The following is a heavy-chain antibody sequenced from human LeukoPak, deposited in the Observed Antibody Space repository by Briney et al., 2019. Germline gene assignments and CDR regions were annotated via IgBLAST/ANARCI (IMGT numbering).Heavy chain of an antibody. Sequence: GGSLRLSCAASGFTFSSYWLHWVRQAPGKGLVWVSRINSDGSSTSYADSVKGRFTISRDNAKNTLYLQMNSLRAEDTAVYYCARTLYSSGNFDYWGQGTLVTVSS. CDR1: GFTFSSYW. D-gene: IGHD6-19*01. J-gene: IGHJ4*02. CDR3: ARTLYSSGNFDY. CDR2: INSDGSST. V-gene: IGHV3-74*01.